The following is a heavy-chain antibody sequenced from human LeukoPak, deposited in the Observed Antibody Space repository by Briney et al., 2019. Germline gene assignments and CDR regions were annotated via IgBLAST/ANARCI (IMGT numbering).Heavy chain of an antibody. Sequence: GSSVKVSCKASGGTFSSYDISWVRQAPGQGLEWMGGIIPIFGTTNYAQKFQGRVTITTDESTSTDYMELSSLRCEDTAVYYCASSRSNYYDSSGTQTFDYWGQGTLVTVSA. CDR2: IIPIFGTT. V-gene: IGHV1-69*05. CDR3: ASSRSNYYDSSGTQTFDY. D-gene: IGHD3-22*01. CDR1: GGTFSSYD. J-gene: IGHJ4*02.